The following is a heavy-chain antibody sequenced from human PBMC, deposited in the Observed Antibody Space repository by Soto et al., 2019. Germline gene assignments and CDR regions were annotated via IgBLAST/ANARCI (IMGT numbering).Heavy chain of an antibody. CDR2: ISHSGTT. CDR1: GASIISSDW. D-gene: IGHD3-16*01. J-gene: IGHJ4*02. CDR3: ARDFKAPNDAWAFDY. V-gene: IGHV4-4*02. Sequence: PSETLSLTCAVSGASIISSDWWNWVRQPPGKGLEWIGEISHSGTTIYNPSLKGRVTISVDVSKNHFSLNLTSVTAADTAVYYCARDFKAPNDAWAFDYWGQGTLVTVSS.